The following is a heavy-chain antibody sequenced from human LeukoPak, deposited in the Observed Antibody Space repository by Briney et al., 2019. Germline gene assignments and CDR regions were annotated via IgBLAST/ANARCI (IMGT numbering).Heavy chain of an antibody. CDR1: GGSFSGHY. CDR3: ARGLQGYCSGGSCYAIHHFDY. D-gene: IGHD2-15*01. V-gene: IGHV4-34*01. J-gene: IGHJ4*02. CDR2: INHSGST. Sequence: PSETLSLTCAVYGGSFSGHYWSWIRQPPGKGLEWIGEINHSGSTNYNPSLKSRVTISVGTSKNQFSLKLSSVTAADTAVYYCARGLQGYCSGGSCYAIHHFDYWGQGTLVTVSS.